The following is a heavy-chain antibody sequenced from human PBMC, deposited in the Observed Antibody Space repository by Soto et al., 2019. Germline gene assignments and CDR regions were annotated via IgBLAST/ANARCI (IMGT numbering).Heavy chain of an antibody. CDR1: GGTFSSYA. D-gene: IGHD3-16*02. CDR2: IIPIFGTA. V-gene: IGHV1-69*13. J-gene: IGHJ5*02. Sequence: SVKVSCKASGGTFSSYAISWVRQAPGQGLEWMGGIIPIFGTANYAQKFQGRVTITADESTSTAYMELNSLRAEDTAVYYCARVSPNYVWGSYPDPWGQGTLVTVSS. CDR3: ARVSPNYVWGSYPDP.